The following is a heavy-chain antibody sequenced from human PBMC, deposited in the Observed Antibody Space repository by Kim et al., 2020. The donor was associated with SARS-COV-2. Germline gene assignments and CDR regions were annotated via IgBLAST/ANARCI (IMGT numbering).Heavy chain of an antibody. Sequence: GGSLRLSCAASGFTFDDYAMHWVRQAPGKGLEWVSLISWDGGSTYYADSVKGRFTISRDNSKNSLYLQINSLRAEDTALYYCAKDQGLLEWYHYGMDVWGQGTTVTVSS. D-gene: IGHD3-3*01. J-gene: IGHJ6*02. V-gene: IGHV3-43D*03. CDR3: AKDQGLLEWYHYGMDV. CDR2: ISWDGGST. CDR1: GFTFDDYA.